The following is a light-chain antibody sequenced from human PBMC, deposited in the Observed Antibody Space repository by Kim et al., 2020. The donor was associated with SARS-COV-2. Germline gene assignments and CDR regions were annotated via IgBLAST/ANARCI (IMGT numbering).Light chain of an antibody. V-gene: IGLV3-19*01. J-gene: IGLJ3*02. CDR1: SLRSYS. CDR2: GKN. CDR3: NSRDSSGNLLV. Sequence: AVGQTVRITCQGDSLRSYSANWYQQKPGQAPVLVIHGKNSRPSGIPDRFSGSSSGNTASLTITGAQAEDEADYYCNSRDSSGNLLVFGGGTKLTVL.